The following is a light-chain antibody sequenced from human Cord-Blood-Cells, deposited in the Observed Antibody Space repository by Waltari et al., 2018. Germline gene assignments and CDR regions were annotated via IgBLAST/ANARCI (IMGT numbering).Light chain of an antibody. V-gene: IGLV2-14*01. J-gene: IGLJ1*01. Sequence: QSALTQPASVSGSPGQSIPISCTGTRSDVGGYNYVSWYQQHPGKAPKLMIYEVSNRPSGVSNRFSGSKSGNTASLTISGLQAEDEADYYCSSYTSSSTQVFGTGTKVTVL. CDR2: EVS. CDR1: RSDVGGYNY. CDR3: SSYTSSSTQV.